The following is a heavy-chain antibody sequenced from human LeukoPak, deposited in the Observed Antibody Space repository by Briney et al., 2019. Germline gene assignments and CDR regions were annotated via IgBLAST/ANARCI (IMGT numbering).Heavy chain of an antibody. CDR2: IYYSGST. CDR1: GGSISSSSYF. J-gene: IGHJ4*02. CDR3: ARDWCSGGSCYDY. V-gene: IGHV4-39*07. Sequence: SETLSLTCTVSGGSISSSSYFWGWIRQPPGKGLEWIGSIYYSGSTYYNPSLKSRVTISVDTSKNQFSLKLSSVTAADTAMYYCARDWCSGGSCYDYWGQGTLVTVSS. D-gene: IGHD2-15*01.